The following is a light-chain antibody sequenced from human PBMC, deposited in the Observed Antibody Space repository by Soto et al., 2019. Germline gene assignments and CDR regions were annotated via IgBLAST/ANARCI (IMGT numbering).Light chain of an antibody. V-gene: IGLV1-40*01. Sequence: QSVLTQPPSVSRAPGQSVTISCTGSISNIGSGYDVHWYQQLPGTVPKVLIYGNSNRPSGVPDRFSGSKSGTSASLAITGLQAEDEADYYCQSYDISLSGFHVFGTGTKVTVL. CDR2: GNS. CDR3: QSYDISLSGFHV. CDR1: ISNIGSGYD. J-gene: IGLJ1*01.